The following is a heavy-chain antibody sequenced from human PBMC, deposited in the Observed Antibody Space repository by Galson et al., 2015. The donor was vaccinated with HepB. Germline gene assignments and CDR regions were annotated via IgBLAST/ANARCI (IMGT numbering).Heavy chain of an antibody. CDR1: GLTVGSNH. CDR2: IYSGGSI. Sequence: SLRLSCAASGLTVGSNHMTWVRQAPGKGLERVSIIYSGGSIYYADSVKGRFTISRDDSKNTLYLQMNSLRAEDTAVYYCARDHPVTPLGSYYYGMDVWGQGTTVTVSS. J-gene: IGHJ6*02. D-gene: IGHD4-11*01. V-gene: IGHV3-53*01. CDR3: ARDHPVTPLGSYYYGMDV.